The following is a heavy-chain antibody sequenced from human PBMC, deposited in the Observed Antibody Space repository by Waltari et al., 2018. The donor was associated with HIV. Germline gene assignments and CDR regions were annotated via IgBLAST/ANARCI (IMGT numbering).Heavy chain of an antibody. J-gene: IGHJ4*02. D-gene: IGHD6-19*01. CDR2: IDPSGGST. V-gene: IGHV1-46*01. Sequence: QVQLVQSGAEVKKPGASVKVSCKASGYTFTSYYMHWVRQAPGQGREWMGIIDPSGGSTSYAQKFQGRVTMTRDTSTSTVYMELSSLRAEDTAVYYCARDRNIRRIIAVAGYWGQGTLVTVSS. CDR1: GYTFTSYY. CDR3: ARDRNIRRIIAVAGY.